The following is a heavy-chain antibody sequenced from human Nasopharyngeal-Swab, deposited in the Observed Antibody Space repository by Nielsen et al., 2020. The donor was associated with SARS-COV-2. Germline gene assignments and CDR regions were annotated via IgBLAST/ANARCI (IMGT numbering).Heavy chain of an antibody. J-gene: IGHJ4*02. D-gene: IGHD5-18*01. CDR3: ATARAYNYGPSFDY. CDR2: IKEDGSEK. Sequence: GESLKISCAASGLTFSGYWMSWVRQAPGKGLEWVANIKEDGSEKYYVDSVKGRFTISRDNAKNSLYLQMSSLRVGDTAVYYCATARAYNYGPSFDYWGQGTLVTVSS. CDR1: GLTFSGYW. V-gene: IGHV3-7*03.